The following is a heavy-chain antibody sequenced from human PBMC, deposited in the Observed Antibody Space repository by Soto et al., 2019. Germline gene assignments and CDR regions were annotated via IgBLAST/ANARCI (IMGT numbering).Heavy chain of an antibody. CDR3: ARERVLGDGGGFAV. CDR1: GAAVSGGGQY. D-gene: IGHD2-15*01. Sequence: QVHLQESGPGLLKPSQTLSLTCTVSGAAVSGGGQYWDRVRQLPGKGLWWIGNIYYIGSTAYNPSLKSRVTISFDTSKNHLSLKLISVTAADKAVYYCARERVLGDGGGFAVWGQGTTVTVSS. V-gene: IGHV4-31*03. J-gene: IGHJ6*02. CDR2: IYYIGST.